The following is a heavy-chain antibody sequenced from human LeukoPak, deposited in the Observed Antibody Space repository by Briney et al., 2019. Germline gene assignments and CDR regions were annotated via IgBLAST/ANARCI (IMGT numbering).Heavy chain of an antibody. J-gene: IGHJ4*02. CDR3: ARDYGVAEGY. V-gene: IGHV3-53*01. Sequence: PGGSLRLFCAASGVTASSNNMSWVRQAPEPGLEWVSVIYSGGSTYYADSVKGRFTISRDNSKNTLYLQMNSLRAEDAAVYYCARDYGVAEGYWGQGTLVTVSS. CDR2: IYSGGST. CDR1: GVTASSNN. D-gene: IGHD6-19*01.